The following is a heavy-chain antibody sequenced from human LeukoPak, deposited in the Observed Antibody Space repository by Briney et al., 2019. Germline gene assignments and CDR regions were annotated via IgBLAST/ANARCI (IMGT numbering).Heavy chain of an antibody. CDR3: ARRWGNIAAAVAWFDP. D-gene: IGHD6-13*01. CDR1: GGSFSGYY. V-gene: IGHV4-34*01. J-gene: IGHJ5*02. Sequence: SETLSLTCAVYGGSFSGYYWSWIRQPPGKGLEWIGEINHSGSTNYNPSLKSRVTISVDTSKNQFSLKLSSVTAADTAVYYCARRWGNIAAAVAWFDPWGQGTLVTVSS. CDR2: INHSGST.